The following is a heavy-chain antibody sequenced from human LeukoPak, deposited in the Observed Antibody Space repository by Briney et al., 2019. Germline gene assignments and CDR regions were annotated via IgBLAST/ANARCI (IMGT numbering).Heavy chain of an antibody. CDR1: GYTFTDLTEYY. J-gene: IGHJ4*02. V-gene: IGHV1-2*02. D-gene: IGHD1-26*01. CDR2: INPNNGGT. CDR3: ARRLGGSSEGYEF. Sequence: ASVKVSCKASGYTFTDLTEYYIHWVRQAPGQGLEWMGWINPNNGGTKYAQKFQGRVTMTRDMSMNTAYMELSSLTSDDTAMYYCARRLGGSSEGYEFWGQGPLVTVSS.